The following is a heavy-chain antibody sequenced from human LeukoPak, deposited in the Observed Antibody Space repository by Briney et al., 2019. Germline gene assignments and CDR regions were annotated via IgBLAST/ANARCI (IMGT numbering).Heavy chain of an antibody. D-gene: IGHD1-26*01. CDR2: IIPIFGTA. Sequence: GASVKVSCKASGGTFSSYATSWVRQAPGQGLEWMGGIIPIFGTANYAQKFQGRVTITADESTSTAYMELSSLRSEDTAVYYCARRSGSHYWNWFDPWGQGTLVTVSS. J-gene: IGHJ5*02. CDR1: GGTFSSYA. CDR3: ARRSGSHYWNWFDP. V-gene: IGHV1-69*13.